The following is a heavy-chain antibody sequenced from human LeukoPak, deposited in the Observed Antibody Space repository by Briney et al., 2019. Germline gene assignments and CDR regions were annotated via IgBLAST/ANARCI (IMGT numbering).Heavy chain of an antibody. CDR3: ARGYSSSSEEDY. V-gene: IGHV3-7*01. Sequence: QPGGSLRLSCAASGFTFSSYGMSWGRQAPGKGLEWVANIKQDGSEKYYVDSVKGRFTISRDNAKNSLYLQMNSLRAEDTAVYYCARGYSSSSEEDYWGQGTLVTVSS. D-gene: IGHD6-6*01. CDR1: GFTFSSYG. CDR2: IKQDGSEK. J-gene: IGHJ4*02.